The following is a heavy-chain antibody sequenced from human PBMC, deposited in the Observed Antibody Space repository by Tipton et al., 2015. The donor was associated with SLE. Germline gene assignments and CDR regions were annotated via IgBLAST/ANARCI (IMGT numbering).Heavy chain of an antibody. CDR3: ARDSGDSSSWYLDY. V-gene: IGHV4-34*01. CDR1: GGSFSGYY. CDR2: INHSGVT. D-gene: IGHD6-13*01. Sequence: LRLSCAVYGGSFSGYYWSWIRQPPGKGLEWIGKINHSGVTNYNPSLKSRVTISVDTSQNQFSLKLSSVTAAATAVYYCARDSGDSSSWYLDYWGQGTLVTVSS. J-gene: IGHJ4*02.